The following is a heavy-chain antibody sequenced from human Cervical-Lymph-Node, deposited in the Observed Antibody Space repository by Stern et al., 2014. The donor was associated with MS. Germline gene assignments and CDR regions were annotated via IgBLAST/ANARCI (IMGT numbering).Heavy chain of an antibody. J-gene: IGHJ5*02. CDR3: AREDFSNYGMGWFDP. CDR1: GVTFSGYG. V-gene: IGHV1-69*04. CDR2: VIPNLGLA. D-gene: IGHD4-11*01. Sequence: VQLVQSGAEVKKPGSSVKVSCKASGVTFSGYGISWVRQAPGQGLEWMGRVIPNLGLAGYPQKSQGRVTLPADRSTTTAYMELSSLRSDDTAVYYCAREDFSNYGMGWFDPGGQGTLVTVPS.